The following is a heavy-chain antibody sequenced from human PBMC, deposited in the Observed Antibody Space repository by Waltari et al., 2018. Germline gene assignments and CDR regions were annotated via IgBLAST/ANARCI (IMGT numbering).Heavy chain of an antibody. CDR1: GDTINRGSHY. J-gene: IGHJ1*01. CDR2: VYHSLIISSHGRT. CDR3: ARDEEFFRP. Sequence: QLQLRESGPGLVKRAETLSHACTVSGDTINRGSHYWGWIRQPPGKGLEWVGSVYHSLIISSHGRTYQIPSLKGRVTISLDTSKNQFSLILDSVTAADPAVYYCARDEEFFRPWGPGTLVTVSS. V-gene: IGHV4-39*02.